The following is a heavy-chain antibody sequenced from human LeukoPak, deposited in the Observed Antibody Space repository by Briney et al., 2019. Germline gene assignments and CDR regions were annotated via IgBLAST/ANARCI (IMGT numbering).Heavy chain of an antibody. CDR3: ARLLAAFDI. D-gene: IGHD3-3*02. V-gene: IGHV4-34*01. Sequence: KSSETLSLTCAVYGGSFTGYYWSWIRQPPGKGLEWIGEIKHGGSTNYNPSLKSRVTISVDTSKNQFSLKLSSVTAADTAVYYCARLLAAFDIWGQGTMVTVSS. CDR2: IKHGGST. CDR1: GGSFTGYY. J-gene: IGHJ3*02.